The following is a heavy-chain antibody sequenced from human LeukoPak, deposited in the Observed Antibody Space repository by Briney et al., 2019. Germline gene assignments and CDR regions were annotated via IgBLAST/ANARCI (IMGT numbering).Heavy chain of an antibody. J-gene: IGHJ6*03. CDR3: ARDLGFEWFGEYHTTGYMDV. CDR2: INPNSGGT. V-gene: IGHV1-2*02. Sequence: GASVKVSCKASGYTFTSYGISWVRQAPGQGLEWMGWINPNSGGTNYAQKFQGRVTMTRDTSISTAYMELSRLRSDDTAVYYCARDLGFEWFGEYHTTGYMDVWGKGTTVTVSS. D-gene: IGHD3-10*01. CDR1: GYTFTSYG.